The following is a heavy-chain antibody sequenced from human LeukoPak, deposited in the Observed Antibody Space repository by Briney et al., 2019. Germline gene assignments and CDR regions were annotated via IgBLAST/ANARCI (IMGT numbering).Heavy chain of an antibody. J-gene: IGHJ6*03. V-gene: IGHV3-74*01. CDR2: INSAGSST. Sequence: GGSLRLSCAASGFTFSTYWMYWVRQAPGKGLVWVSRINSAGSSTTYADSVKGRFTISRDNSKNTLYLQMNSLRAEDTAVYYCAKDQGSGRPYYYYYMDVWGKGTTVTISS. CDR1: GFTFSTYW. D-gene: IGHD6-19*01. CDR3: AKDQGSGRPYYYYYMDV.